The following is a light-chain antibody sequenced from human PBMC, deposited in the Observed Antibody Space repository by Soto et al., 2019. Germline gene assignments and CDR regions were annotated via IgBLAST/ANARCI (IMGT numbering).Light chain of an antibody. CDR3: QQLKSYPIT. V-gene: IGKV1-9*01. CDR2: AAS. Sequence: IQLTQSPSSLSAFVGDSVTITCRASQGISSFLAWYQQKPGKAPKLLIYAASTLQSGVPSRFSGSGSGTDFTLTISSLQPEDFATYFCQQLKSYPITFGQGTRWRL. J-gene: IGKJ5*01. CDR1: QGISSF.